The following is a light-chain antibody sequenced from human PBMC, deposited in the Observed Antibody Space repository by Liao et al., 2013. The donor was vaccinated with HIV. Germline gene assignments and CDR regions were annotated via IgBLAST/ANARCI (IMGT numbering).Light chain of an antibody. CDR1: SIGSKS. Sequence: GSVAPGKTATFTCGGNSIGSKSVHWYQQKLGQAPVLVIYYNSDRPSGIPERFSGSNSGNTATLTISGTQAMDEADYYCQAWDSSSGVFGTGTKVTVL. CDR2: YNS. CDR3: QAWDSSSGV. J-gene: IGLJ1*01. V-gene: IGLV3-21*01.